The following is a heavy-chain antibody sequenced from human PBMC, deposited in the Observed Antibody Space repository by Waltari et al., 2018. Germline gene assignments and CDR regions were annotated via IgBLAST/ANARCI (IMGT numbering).Heavy chain of an antibody. D-gene: IGHD1-7*01. V-gene: IGHV4-39*07. CDR3: ARDLTGTKLKGRFDP. CDR2: IYYSGST. Sequence: QLQLQESGPGLVKPSETLSLTCTVSGGSISSSSYYWGWIRQPPGKGLEWIGSIYYSGSTYYNPSLKSRVTISVDTSKNQFSLKLSSVTAADTAVYYCARDLTGTKLKGRFDPWGQGTLVTVSS. J-gene: IGHJ5*02. CDR1: GGSISSSSYY.